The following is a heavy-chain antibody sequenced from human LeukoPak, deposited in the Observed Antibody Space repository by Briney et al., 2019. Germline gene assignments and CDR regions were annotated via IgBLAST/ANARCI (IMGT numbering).Heavy chain of an antibody. CDR3: ARDLGDSSGWYFDY. CDR2: ISSSSSYI. J-gene: IGHJ4*02. Sequence: GGSLRLSCAASGFTFSSYSMNWVRQAPGKGLEWVSSISSSSSYIYYADSEKGRFTISRDNAKNSLYLQMNSLRAEDTAVYYCARDLGDSSGWYFDYWGQGTLVTVSS. CDR1: GFTFSSYS. V-gene: IGHV3-21*01. D-gene: IGHD6-19*01.